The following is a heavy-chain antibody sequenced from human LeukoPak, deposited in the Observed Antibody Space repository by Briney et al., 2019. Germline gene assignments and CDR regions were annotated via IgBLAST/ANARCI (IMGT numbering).Heavy chain of an antibody. J-gene: IGHJ4*02. CDR1: GYTFTSYA. CDR3: ARGDDDGDSWFDY. Sequence: ASVKVSCKASGYTFTSYAMHWVRQAPGQRLEWMGWINAGNGNTKYSQKFQGRVTITRDTSASTVNMELSSLRSEDTAVYYCARGDDDGDSWFDYWGRGTLVTVSS. V-gene: IGHV1-3*01. D-gene: IGHD4-17*01. CDR2: INAGNGNT.